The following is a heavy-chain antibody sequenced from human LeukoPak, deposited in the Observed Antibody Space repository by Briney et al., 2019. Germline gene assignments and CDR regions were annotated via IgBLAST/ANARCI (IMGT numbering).Heavy chain of an antibody. Sequence: SETLSLTCTVSGGSISSGGYYWRWLRQHSGKGLEWIGYIYYSGSTYYNPSLQSRVTISVDTSKNHFSLKLSSVTAADTAVYYCGSAVANYYYYYMDVWGKGTTVTVSS. CDR3: GSAVANYYYYYMDV. CDR2: IYYSGST. J-gene: IGHJ6*03. V-gene: IGHV4-31*03. CDR1: GGSISSGGYY. D-gene: IGHD2-15*01.